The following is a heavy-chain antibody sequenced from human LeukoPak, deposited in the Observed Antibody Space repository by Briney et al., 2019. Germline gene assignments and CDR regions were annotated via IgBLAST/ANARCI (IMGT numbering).Heavy chain of an antibody. CDR1: GYIFTSYY. CDR3: ARDLGYYDSSGYYLDY. CDR2: INPSGGGT. V-gene: IGHV1-46*01. J-gene: IGHJ4*02. D-gene: IGHD3-22*01. Sequence: GASVKVSCKASGYIFTSYYMHWVRQAPGQGLEWMGIINPSGGGTNYAQKFQGRVTMTRDTSTSTVYMELSSLRSEDTAVYYCARDLGYYDSSGYYLDYWGQGTLVTVSS.